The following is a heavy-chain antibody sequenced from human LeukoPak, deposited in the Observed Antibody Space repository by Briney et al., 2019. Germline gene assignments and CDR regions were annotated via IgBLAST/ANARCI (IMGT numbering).Heavy chain of an antibody. CDR3: AREGASSSWPYYFDY. J-gene: IGHJ4*02. D-gene: IGHD6-13*01. V-gene: IGHV4-4*02. CDR2: IYHSGST. Sequence: PSETLSLTCAVSGGSISSSNWWSWVRQPPGKGLEWIGEIYHSGSTNYNPSLKSRVTISVDKSKNQFSLKLSSVTAADTAVYYCAREGASSSWPYYFDYWGQGTLVTVSS. CDR1: GGSISSSNW.